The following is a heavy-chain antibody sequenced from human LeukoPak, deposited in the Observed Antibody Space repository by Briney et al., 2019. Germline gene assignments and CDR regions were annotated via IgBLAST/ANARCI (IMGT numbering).Heavy chain of an antibody. J-gene: IGHJ4*02. D-gene: IGHD4-17*01. CDR1: GFTFGNYG. CDR3: ARGYWATVTTGGFAY. Sequence: GGSLRLSCAASGFTFGNYGMSWVRQAPGKGLEWVSGINWNGGSTGDAVSVEGRFTISRDNAKNSQYLQMNGLRAEDTAVYYCARGYWATVTTGGFAYLGQGTLVTVSS. CDR2: INWNGGST. V-gene: IGHV3-20*04.